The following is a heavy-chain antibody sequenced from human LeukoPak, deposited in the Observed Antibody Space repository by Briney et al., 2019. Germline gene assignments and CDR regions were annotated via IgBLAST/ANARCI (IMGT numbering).Heavy chain of an antibody. CDR2: IHYNGST. CDR3: ARDRGVPRPYYFDQ. D-gene: IGHD3-10*01. J-gene: IGHJ4*02. Sequence: SETRSLTCTVSGGSIRSSSYYWGCLRQPPGKGLEWIGSIHYNGSTCHNPSLGGRVVMSADTSKNQFSLKPTSVTAADTAMYYCARDRGVPRPYYFDQWGQGTLVTVSS. CDR1: GGSIRSSSYY. V-gene: IGHV4-39*07.